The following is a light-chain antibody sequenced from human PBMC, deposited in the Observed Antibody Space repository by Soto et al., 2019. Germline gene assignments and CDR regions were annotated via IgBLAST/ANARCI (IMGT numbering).Light chain of an antibody. Sequence: QSALTQPASVSGSPGQSITISCTGTSSDVATYNLVSWYQQRPGTAPQLIIYEVTKRPSGVSTRFSGSQSGNTASLTISGLQAGDEADYYCCSRVFGGGTKVTVL. CDR2: EVT. CDR3: CSRV. J-gene: IGLJ3*02. CDR1: SSDVATYNL. V-gene: IGLV2-23*02.